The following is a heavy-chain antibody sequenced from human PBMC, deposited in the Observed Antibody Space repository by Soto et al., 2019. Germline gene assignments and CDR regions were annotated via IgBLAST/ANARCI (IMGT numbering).Heavy chain of an antibody. V-gene: IGHV4-34*01. J-gene: IGHJ5*02. D-gene: IGHD3-16*01. CDR1: GGFLSESY. Sequence: PSETLSLTCAAYGGFLSESYWTRIRQPPGKGLEWIGEINHVGGTNYNPSLKSRVTMSVDTSQNQFSLRLISVTAADTAMYFCVRIRYQLPSSVLWLDPWGQGTPVTV. CDR3: VRIRYQLPSSVLWLDP. CDR2: INHVGGT.